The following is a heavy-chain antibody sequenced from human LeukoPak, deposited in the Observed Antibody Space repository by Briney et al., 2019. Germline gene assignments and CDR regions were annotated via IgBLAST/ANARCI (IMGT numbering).Heavy chain of an antibody. CDR2: VYDTGET. J-gene: IGHJ4*02. V-gene: IGHV4-30-2*01. D-gene: IGHD6-19*01. Sequence: PSETLSLTCIVSGGSISSGDYYWSWIRQPPGKGLEWIGSVYDTGETYFNPSLMSRVTMSVDRSKNQFSLQLNSVTAADTAVYYCARLAPYSSGPHFDYWGQGILVTVSS. CDR1: GGSISSGDYY. CDR3: ARLAPYSSGPHFDY.